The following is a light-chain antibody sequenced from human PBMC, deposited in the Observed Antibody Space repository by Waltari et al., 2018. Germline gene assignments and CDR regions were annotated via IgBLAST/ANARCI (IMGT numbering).Light chain of an antibody. CDR1: YSNLGGNS. CDR2: RDK. CDR3: AAWDDSLHVV. J-gene: IGLJ2*01. Sequence: QSVRTHQPSVSGTPGRRAPIPGSGSYSNLGGNSVYWYRQFPRTAPQIVIYRDKERPSGVADRFSGSKSGTSASLAISGLRSEDEAIYHCAAWDDSLHVVFGGGTKVTVL. V-gene: IGLV1-47*01.